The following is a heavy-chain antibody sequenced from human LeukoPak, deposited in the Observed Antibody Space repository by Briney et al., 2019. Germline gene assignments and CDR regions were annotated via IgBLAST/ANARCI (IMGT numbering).Heavy chain of an antibody. Sequence: SETLSLTCTVSGYSISSGYYWGWIRQPPGKGLEWIGSIYHSGSTYYNPSLKSRVTISVDTSKNQFSLKLSSVTAADTAVYYCARRGVAAAGDDAFDIWGQGTMVTVSS. CDR2: IYHSGST. D-gene: IGHD6-13*01. J-gene: IGHJ3*02. V-gene: IGHV4-38-2*02. CDR3: ARRGVAAAGDDAFDI. CDR1: GYSISSGYY.